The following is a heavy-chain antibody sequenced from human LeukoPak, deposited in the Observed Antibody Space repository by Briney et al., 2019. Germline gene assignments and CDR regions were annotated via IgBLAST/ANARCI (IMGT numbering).Heavy chain of an antibody. J-gene: IGHJ6*03. D-gene: IGHD2-2*01. CDR1: GFTFSSYW. CDR3: AREEFSSYYYCMDV. Sequence: GGSLRLSCAASGFTFSSYWMSWVRQAPGKGLEWVANIKQDGSEKYYVDSVKGRFTISRDNAKNSLYLQMNSLRAEDTAVYYCAREEFSSYYYCMDVWGKGTTVTVSS. CDR2: IKQDGSEK. V-gene: IGHV3-7*01.